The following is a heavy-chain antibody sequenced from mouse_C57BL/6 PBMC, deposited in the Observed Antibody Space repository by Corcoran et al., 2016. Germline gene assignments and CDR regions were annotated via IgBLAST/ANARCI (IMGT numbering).Heavy chain of an antibody. D-gene: IGHD1-1*01. J-gene: IGHJ4*01. CDR2: IFPGSGST. CDR3: ARNREGGVYYYGSSYFYAMDY. Sequence: QVQLQQSGPELVKPGASVKISCKASGYTFTDYYINWVKQRPGQGLEWIGWIFPGSGSTYYNEKFKGKATLTVDKSSSTTYMLLSSLTSEDSAVYFCARNREGGVYYYGSSYFYAMDYWGQGTSVTVSS. V-gene: IGHV1-75*01. CDR1: GYTFTDYY.